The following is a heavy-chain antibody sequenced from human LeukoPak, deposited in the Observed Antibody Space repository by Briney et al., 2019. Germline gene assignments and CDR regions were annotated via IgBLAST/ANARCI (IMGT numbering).Heavy chain of an antibody. V-gene: IGHV3-48*04. D-gene: IGHD2-15*01. Sequence: GGSLRLSCAASGFNFSTYNVNWVRQAPGKGLDWVSYISSSSRTRYYADSVKGRFTISRDNAKDSLYLQMNSLRAEDTAVYYCVRESIGFDYWGQGTLVTVSS. CDR2: ISSSSRTR. CDR3: VRESIGFDY. CDR1: GFNFSTYN. J-gene: IGHJ4*02.